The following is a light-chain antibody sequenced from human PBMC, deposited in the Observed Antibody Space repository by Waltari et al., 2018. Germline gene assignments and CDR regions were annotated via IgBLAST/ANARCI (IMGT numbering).Light chain of an antibody. CDR1: QSVSSKY. Sequence: EIVLTQSPGTLYLSPGERATLPCRASQSVSSKYLVWYRQNPGQAPRLLIYGASSRATGIPDRFSGSGSGTDFTLTISRLEPEDFAVYYCQQYGSSPWTFGQGTKVEIK. V-gene: IGKV3-20*01. CDR2: GAS. CDR3: QQYGSSPWT. J-gene: IGKJ1*01.